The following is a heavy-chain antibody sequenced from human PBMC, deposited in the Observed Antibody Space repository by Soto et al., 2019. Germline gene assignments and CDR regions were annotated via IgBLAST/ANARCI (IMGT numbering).Heavy chain of an antibody. CDR2: IRDSGST. D-gene: IGHD2-8*01. CDR1: GGSVSSDDYS. Sequence: QVQLQESGPGLVKPSQTLSVTCTVSGGSVSSDDYSWSWIRQHPGKGLEWIGYIRDSGSTYYNPSLEGRVTSSVDTSKNHSSLRLRSVTAADTAVYYCARAMANYFDYWGQGTLVTASS. CDR3: ARAMANYFDY. V-gene: IGHV4-31*03. J-gene: IGHJ4*02.